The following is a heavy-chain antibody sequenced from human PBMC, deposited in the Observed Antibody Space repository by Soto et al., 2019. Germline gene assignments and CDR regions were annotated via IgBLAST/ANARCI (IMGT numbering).Heavy chain of an antibody. V-gene: IGHV1-69*01. CDR2: IIPIFGTA. J-gene: IGHJ2*01. Sequence: QVQLVQSGAEVKKPGSSVKVSCKASGGTFSSYAISWVRQAPGQGLEWMGGIIPIFGTANYAQKFQGRVTNTADESTSTAYMELSSLRSEDTAVYYCARDLTMIVVGEGDWYFDLWGRGTLVTVSS. D-gene: IGHD3-22*01. CDR3: ARDLTMIVVGEGDWYFDL. CDR1: GGTFSSYA.